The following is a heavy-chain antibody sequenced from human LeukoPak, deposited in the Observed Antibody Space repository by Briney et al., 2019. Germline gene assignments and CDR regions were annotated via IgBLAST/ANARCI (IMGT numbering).Heavy chain of an antibody. Sequence: SETLSLTCTVSGGSISSGGYYWSWIRQHPGKGLEWIGYIYYSGSTYYNPSLKSRVTMPVDTSKNQFSLKLSSVTAADTAVYCCASLLGGGSWYALFDYWGQGTLVTVSS. CDR2: IYYSGST. J-gene: IGHJ4*02. CDR3: ASLLGGGSWYALFDY. V-gene: IGHV4-31*03. D-gene: IGHD2-15*01. CDR1: GGSISSGGYY.